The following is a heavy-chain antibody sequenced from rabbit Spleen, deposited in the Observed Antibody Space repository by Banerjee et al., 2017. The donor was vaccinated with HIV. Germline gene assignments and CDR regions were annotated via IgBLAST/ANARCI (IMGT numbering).Heavy chain of an antibody. D-gene: IGHD8-1*01. CDR3: ARDGAGGSYFAL. J-gene: IGHJ4*01. CDR1: GFDFSSSYY. CDR2: IDPVFGIT. V-gene: IGHV1S47*01. Sequence: QEQLVESGGGLVQPEGSLTLTCKASGFDFSSSYYMNWVRQAPGKGLEWIGYIDPVFGITYYANWVNGRFSISRENAQNTAFLQMTSLTAADTATYFCARDGAGGSYFALWGQGTLVTVS.